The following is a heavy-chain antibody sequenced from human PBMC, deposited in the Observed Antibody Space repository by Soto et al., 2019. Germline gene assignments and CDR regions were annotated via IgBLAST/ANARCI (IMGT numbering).Heavy chain of an antibody. CDR2: ISSSSSYI. CDR1: GFTFKGAW. D-gene: IGHD3-22*01. Sequence: PGGSLRLSCVASGFTFKGAWMNWVRQAPGKGLEWVSSISSSSSYIYYADSVKGRFTISRDNAKNSLYLQMNSLRAEDTAVYYCARPGSHQKYYYDSSGYYRYWGQGTLVTVSS. J-gene: IGHJ4*02. CDR3: ARPGSHQKYYYDSSGYYRY. V-gene: IGHV3-21*01.